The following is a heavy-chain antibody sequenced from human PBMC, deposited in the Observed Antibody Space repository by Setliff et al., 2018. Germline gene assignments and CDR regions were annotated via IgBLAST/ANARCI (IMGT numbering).Heavy chain of an antibody. CDR1: GASINSGTYY. J-gene: IGHJ4*02. D-gene: IGHD1-26*01. V-gene: IGHV4-39*01. CDR2: IHYSGTT. Sequence: SETLSLTCTVSGASINSGTYYWAWIRQPPGKGLEWIGRIHYSGTTYYNASLKSRVTMSVDTSKNQFSLNLSPVTAADTAVYYCARTGTYRYFDYWGRGTLVTVSS. CDR3: ARTGTYRYFDY.